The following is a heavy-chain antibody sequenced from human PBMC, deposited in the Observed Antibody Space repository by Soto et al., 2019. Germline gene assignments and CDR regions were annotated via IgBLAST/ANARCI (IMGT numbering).Heavy chain of an antibody. CDR1: GYTFTSYD. J-gene: IGHJ4*02. CDR3: ARVVKIAARPGY. CDR2: MNPNSGNT. Sequence: ASVKVSCKASGYTFTSYDINWVRQATGQGLEWMGWMNPNSGNTGYAQKFQGRVTMTRNTSISTAYMELSSLRSEDTAVYYCARVVKIAARPGYWGQGTLVTVSS. D-gene: IGHD6-6*01. V-gene: IGHV1-8*01.